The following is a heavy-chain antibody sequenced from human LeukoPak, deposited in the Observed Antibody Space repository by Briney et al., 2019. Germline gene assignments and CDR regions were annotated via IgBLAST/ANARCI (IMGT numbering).Heavy chain of an antibody. Sequence: GGSLRLSCAASGFMFSTYAMHWVRQAPGKGLEWVSYISSSGSTIYYADSVKGRFTISRDNAKNSLYLQMNSLRAEDTAVYYCARRVGYSSGWYKGDAFDIWGQGTMVTVSS. CDR3: ARRVGYSSGWYKGDAFDI. D-gene: IGHD6-19*01. V-gene: IGHV3-48*03. CDR1: GFMFSTYA. J-gene: IGHJ3*02. CDR2: ISSSGSTI.